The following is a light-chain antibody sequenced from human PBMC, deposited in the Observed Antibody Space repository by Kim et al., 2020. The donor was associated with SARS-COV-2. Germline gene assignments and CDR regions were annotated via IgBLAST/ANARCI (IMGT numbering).Light chain of an antibody. V-gene: IGLV1-44*01. CDR2: TNN. CDR1: SSNIGSNS. CDR3: AAWDANLNVVI. J-gene: IGLJ2*01. Sequence: ELTQPPSASGTPGQRVTISCSGGSSNIGSNSVNWYQHLPGTAPKLLIYTNNQRPSGGPDRFSGSKSDTSASLAISGLQSEDEADYYCAAWDANLNVVIFGGGTKLTVL.